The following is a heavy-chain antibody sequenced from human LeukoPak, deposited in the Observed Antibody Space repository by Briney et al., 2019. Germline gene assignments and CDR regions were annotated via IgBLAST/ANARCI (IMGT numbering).Heavy chain of an antibody. J-gene: IGHJ4*02. Sequence: PGGSLRLSCAASGFTFSTYAMSWVRQAAGKGLEWVSLISGSGGGTYYADSVKGRFTISRDNSKNTLYLQMNSLRAEDTAVYYCARESYYDRPQYYFDYWGQGTLVTVSS. CDR2: ISGSGGGT. CDR3: ARESYYDRPQYYFDY. CDR1: GFTFSTYA. D-gene: IGHD3-22*01. V-gene: IGHV3-23*01.